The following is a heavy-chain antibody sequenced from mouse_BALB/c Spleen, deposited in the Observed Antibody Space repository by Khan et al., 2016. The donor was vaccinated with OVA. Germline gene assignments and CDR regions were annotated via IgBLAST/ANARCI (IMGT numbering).Heavy chain of an antibody. CDR3: TRDRIDY. J-gene: IGHJ2*01. CDR2: INPTSGYT. Sequence: QVQLKQSGAELAKPGASVKMSCKASGYTFTTYWMPWVKQRPGQGLEWIGYINPTSGYTDYNDKFKDRATLSADKSSSPAYLQLNSLTYEDSAVYYCTRDRIDYWGQGTTLTVSS. CDR1: GYTFTTYW. V-gene: IGHV1-7*01.